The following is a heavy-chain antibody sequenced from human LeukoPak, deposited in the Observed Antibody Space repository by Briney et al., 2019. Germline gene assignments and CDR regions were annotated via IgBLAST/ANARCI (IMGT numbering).Heavy chain of an antibody. CDR3: VKDPRDTYGTNWFVS. J-gene: IGHJ5*01. V-gene: IGHV3-23*01. Sequence: GGSPRLSCVASGFSFGNYAMSWVRQAPGKGLQRVSQISGTCGATWYAGFARDRFTISRDNSKKTLYLQMSGLRVEDTAMYYCVKDPRDTYGTNWFVSWGQGTLLIVSS. CDR2: ISGTCGAT. CDR1: GFSFGNYA. D-gene: IGHD2-21*01.